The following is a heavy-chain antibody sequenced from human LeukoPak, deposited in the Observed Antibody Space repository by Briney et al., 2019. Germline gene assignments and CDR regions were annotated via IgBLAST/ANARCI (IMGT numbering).Heavy chain of an antibody. CDR1: GFTFSNYA. V-gene: IGHV3-23*01. J-gene: IGHJ4*02. CDR2: ISGSAGST. CDR3: AKENYDYALDY. D-gene: IGHD3-16*01. Sequence: GGSLRLSCAASGFTFSNYAMSWVRQAPGKGLEWVSVISGSAGSTYYADSVKGRFTISRDNSKNTLYLQMDSLRAEDTAVYYCAKENYDYALDYWGQGTLVTVSS.